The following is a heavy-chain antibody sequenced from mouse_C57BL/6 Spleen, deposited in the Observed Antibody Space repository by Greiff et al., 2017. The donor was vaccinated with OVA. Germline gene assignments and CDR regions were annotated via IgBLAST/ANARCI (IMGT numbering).Heavy chain of an antibody. Sequence: QVQLQQPGAELVKPGASVKMSCKASGYTFTSYWITWVKQRPGQGLEWIGDLSPGSGSTNYNEKVQSKATLTVDTSASTAYMQLISLTSEDSAVYYCARYGNYEDAMDYWGQGTSVTVSS. D-gene: IGHD2-1*01. V-gene: IGHV1-55*01. CDR3: ARYGNYEDAMDY. CDR1: GYTFTSYW. J-gene: IGHJ4*01. CDR2: LSPGSGST.